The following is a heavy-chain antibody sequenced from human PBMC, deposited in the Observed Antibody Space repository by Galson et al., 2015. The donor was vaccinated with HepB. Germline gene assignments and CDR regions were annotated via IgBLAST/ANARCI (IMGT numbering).Heavy chain of an antibody. CDR3: GRGRHHGSGRYVDHLINNFYYYGMDV. D-gene: IGHD3-10*01. CDR2: INPGDSGT. V-gene: IGHV1-46*03. J-gene: IGHJ6*02. CDR1: GYALISYY. Sequence: SVKVSCKASGYALISYYMHWVRQAPGQGLEWMGIINPGDSGTSYAQKFQGRVSITSDTSTSTVYMELSSLRSEDTAVYFCGRGRHHGSGRYVDHLINNFYYYGMDVWGQGTTVTVSS.